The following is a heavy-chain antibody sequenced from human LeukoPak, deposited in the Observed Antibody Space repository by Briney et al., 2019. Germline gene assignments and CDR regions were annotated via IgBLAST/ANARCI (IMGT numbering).Heavy chain of an antibody. V-gene: IGHV4-59*08. D-gene: IGHD7-27*01. Sequence: SETLSLTCIVSGGSISSHYWSWIRQPPGKGLEWIGYIYDSGSTNYNPSLKSRVTISVDTSKNQFSLKLTSVTAADTAVYYCARLTSLGIKGYFDLWGRGTLVTVSS. CDR1: GGSISSHY. CDR2: IYDSGST. J-gene: IGHJ2*01. CDR3: ARLTSLGIKGYFDL.